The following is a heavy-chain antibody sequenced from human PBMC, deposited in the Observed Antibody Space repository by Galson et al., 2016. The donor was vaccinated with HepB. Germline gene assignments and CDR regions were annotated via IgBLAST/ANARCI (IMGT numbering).Heavy chain of an antibody. CDR2: IIPIFRTP. V-gene: IGHV1-69*13. D-gene: IGHD3-10*01. J-gene: IGHJ1*01. Sequence: SVKVSCKASGGIFSSHDISWVRQAPGQGLEWLGGIIPIFRTPNSAQKFQGRVTITADESTSTAYMELSSLRSEDTAVYYCATMVGGHFQHWGQGTLVTLSS. CDR3: ATMVGGHFQH. CDR1: GGIFSSHD.